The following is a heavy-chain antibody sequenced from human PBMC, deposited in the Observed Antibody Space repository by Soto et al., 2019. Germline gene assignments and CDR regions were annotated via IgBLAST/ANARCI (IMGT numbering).Heavy chain of an antibody. CDR1: GGSISSSTHD. CDR2: IYYSGTT. CDR3: ARSSNWYFDY. D-gene: IGHD6-13*01. V-gene: IGHV4-39*01. Sequence: SETLSLTCTVSGGSISSSTHDWGWIRQPPGKGLEWIGSIYYSGTTYYNPSLKSRITISIDTSKNQFALNLRSVTAADTAVYYCARSSNWYFDYWGQGTLVTVS. J-gene: IGHJ4*02.